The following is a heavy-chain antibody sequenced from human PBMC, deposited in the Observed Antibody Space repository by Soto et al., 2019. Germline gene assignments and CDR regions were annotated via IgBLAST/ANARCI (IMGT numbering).Heavy chain of an antibody. CDR1: GITFSSYA. D-gene: IGHD4-17*01. V-gene: IGHV3-23*01. J-gene: IGHJ4*02. Sequence: EVQLLESGGGLVQPGGSLRLSFAASGITFSSYAMSWVRQAPGKGLEWVSGISDSGGSTYYADSVKGRFTISRDNSKNTLDLPMNSLRAEDTAVYYCAKADYGDYGFDYWGQGTLVTVSS. CDR2: ISDSGGST. CDR3: AKADYGDYGFDY.